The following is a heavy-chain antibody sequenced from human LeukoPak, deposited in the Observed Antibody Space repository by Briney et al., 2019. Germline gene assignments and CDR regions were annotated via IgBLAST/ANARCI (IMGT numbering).Heavy chain of an antibody. J-gene: IGHJ4*02. Sequence: PGGSLRLSCAASGCTFSSYAMSWVRQAPGKGLEWVSAISGSGGSTYYADSVKGRFTISRDNSKSTLYLQMNSLRAEDTAVYYCARDYSSGSYPRIYFDYWGQGTLVTVSS. CDR3: ARDYSSGSYPRIYFDY. V-gene: IGHV3-23*01. CDR2: ISGSGGST. D-gene: IGHD3-10*01. CDR1: GCTFSSYA.